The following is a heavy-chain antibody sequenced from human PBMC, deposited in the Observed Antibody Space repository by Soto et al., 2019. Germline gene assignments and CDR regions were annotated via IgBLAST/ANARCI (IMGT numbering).Heavy chain of an antibody. CDR2: IYYSGST. J-gene: IGHJ4*02. D-gene: IGHD6-19*01. Sequence: QVQLQESGPGLVKPSETLSLTCTVSGGSISSNYWSWIRQPPGKGLEWIGHIYYSGSTNYNPSLNSRVTISVDTSKNQFSLKLSSVTASATAVYYCARGPVAPRFRYLDYWGQGTLVTVSS. V-gene: IGHV4-59*01. CDR3: ARGPVAPRFRYLDY. CDR1: GGSISSNY.